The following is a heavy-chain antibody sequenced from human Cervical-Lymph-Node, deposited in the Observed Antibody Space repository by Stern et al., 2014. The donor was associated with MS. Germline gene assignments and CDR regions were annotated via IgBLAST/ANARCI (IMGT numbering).Heavy chain of an antibody. CDR3: ARLARGAVRIAEAGIDY. V-gene: IGHV1-18*04. J-gene: IGHJ4*02. CDR1: GYIFTSYG. Sequence: QVQLVQSGAEVKKPGASVKVSCKASGYIFTSYGIRWVRQAPGKGLEWMGWISAYNGNSNDAKKLQGKATMTPDTATSTGYMEVRSLRSDDTGVYYCARLARGAVRIAEAGIDYWGQGTLVTVSS. D-gene: IGHD6-13*01. CDR2: ISAYNGNS.